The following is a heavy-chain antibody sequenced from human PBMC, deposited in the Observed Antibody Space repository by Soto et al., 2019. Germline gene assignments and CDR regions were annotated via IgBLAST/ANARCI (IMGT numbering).Heavy chain of an antibody. CDR2: VKSKTDGGKT. V-gene: IGHV3-15*07. CDR1: GFTFSNAW. CDR3: TTDSYITSIIVRFDY. Sequence: EVHLVESGGGLVKPGGSLRLSCAASGFTFSNAWINWVRQTPGKGLEWVGRVKSKTDGGKTDFAAPVKGRFAIERDDSKNMVYLEMNSLKTEDTAIYYCTTDSYITSIIVRFDYWGHGTLVTVSS. J-gene: IGHJ4*01. D-gene: IGHD3-22*01.